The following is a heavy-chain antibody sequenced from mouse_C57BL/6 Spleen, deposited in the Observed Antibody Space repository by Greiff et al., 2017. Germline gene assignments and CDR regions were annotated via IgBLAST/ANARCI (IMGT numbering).Heavy chain of an antibody. Sequence: VQLQQSGPELVKPGASVKIPCKASGYTFTDYNMDWVKQSHGKSLEWIGDINPNNGGTIYNQKFKGKATLTVDKSSSTAYMELRSLTSEDTAVYYCARSTAVVPYYAMDYWGQGTSVTVSS. CDR1: GYTFTDYN. D-gene: IGHD1-1*01. CDR3: ARSTAVVPYYAMDY. V-gene: IGHV1-18*01. CDR2: INPNNGGT. J-gene: IGHJ4*01.